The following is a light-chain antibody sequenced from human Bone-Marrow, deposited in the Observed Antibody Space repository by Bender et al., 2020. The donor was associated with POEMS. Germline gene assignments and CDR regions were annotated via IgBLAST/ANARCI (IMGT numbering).Light chain of an antibody. Sequence: SYELTQPPSVSVSPGQTATITCSGHKLGDKYCCWYQQKPGQSPLLVIYQDRKRPSGIPERFSGSNSGNTATLTISGTQAMDEADYYCCSYAGSSTFEVFGGGTKLTVL. CDR3: CSYAGSSTFEV. CDR1: KLGDKY. CDR2: QDR. V-gene: IGLV3-1*01. J-gene: IGLJ2*01.